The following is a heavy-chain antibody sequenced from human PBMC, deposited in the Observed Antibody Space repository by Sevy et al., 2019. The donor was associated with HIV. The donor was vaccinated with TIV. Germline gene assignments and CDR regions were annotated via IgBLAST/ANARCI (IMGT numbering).Heavy chain of an antibody. CDR3: ARGGGLSPHHWLDP. CDR2: IIPIFGSA. J-gene: IGHJ5*02. D-gene: IGHD3-16*01. V-gene: IGHV1-69*13. CDR1: GGTFSSYG. Sequence: ASVKVSCKASGGTFSSYGITWVRQAPGQGLEWMGGIIPIFGSANYGQTFQGRVTMTADQSTSTAYMELSSLRSDDTAGYYCARGGGLSPHHWLDPWGQGTLVTVSS.